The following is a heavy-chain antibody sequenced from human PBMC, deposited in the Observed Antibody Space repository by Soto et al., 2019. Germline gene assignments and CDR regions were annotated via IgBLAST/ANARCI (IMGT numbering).Heavy chain of an antibody. D-gene: IGHD4-17*01. V-gene: IGHV4-61*01. J-gene: IGHJ5*02. CDR1: GGSVSSGSYY. CDR3: ARGGRSGITNWFDP. CDR2: IYYSGST. Sequence: SSETLSLTCTVSGGSVSSGSYYWSWIRQPPGKGLEWIGYIYYSGSTNYNPSLKSRVTISVDTSKNQFSLKLSSVTAADTAVYYCARGGRSGITNWFDPWGQGTLVTVSS.